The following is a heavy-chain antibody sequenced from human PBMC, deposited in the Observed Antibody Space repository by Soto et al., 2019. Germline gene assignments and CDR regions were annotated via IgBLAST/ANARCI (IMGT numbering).Heavy chain of an antibody. Sequence: PGGSLRLSCAASGFTFSSYWMHWVRQAPGKGLVWVSRIESDGSSPIYADSVKGRFTISRDNAKNTLYLQMNSLRAEDTAVYYCAKSTWLDPWGQGTLVTVSS. CDR2: IESDGSSP. V-gene: IGHV3-74*01. CDR1: GFTFSSYW. J-gene: IGHJ5*02. CDR3: AKSTWLDP.